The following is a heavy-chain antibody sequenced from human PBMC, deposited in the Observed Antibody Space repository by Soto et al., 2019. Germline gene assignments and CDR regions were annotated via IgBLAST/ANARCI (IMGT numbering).Heavy chain of an antibody. CDR3: ARESEDLTSNFDY. CDR2: ISSTTNYI. J-gene: IGHJ4*02. Sequence: EVQLVESGGGLVKPGGSLRPSCAASGFTFTRYSMNWVRQAPGKGLEWVSSISSTTNYIYYADSMKGRFTVSRDNAKNSVYLEMNSLSAEDTAVYYCARESEDLTSNFDYWGQGTLVTVSS. CDR1: GFTFTRYS. V-gene: IGHV3-21*01.